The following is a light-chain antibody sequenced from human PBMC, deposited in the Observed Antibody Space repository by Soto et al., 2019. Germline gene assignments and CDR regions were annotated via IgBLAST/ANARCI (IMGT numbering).Light chain of an antibody. CDR1: NIGGRN. V-gene: IGLV3-9*01. J-gene: IGLJ3*02. Sequence: SYELTQPLSVSVALGQTATITCGGDNIGGRNVHWYQLNPGQAPVLVIYRDTNRPSGIPERFSGSNSGNTATLAISGVQAGDDADYYCQVWDRSTVVFGGGTSSPS. CDR2: RDT. CDR3: QVWDRSTVV.